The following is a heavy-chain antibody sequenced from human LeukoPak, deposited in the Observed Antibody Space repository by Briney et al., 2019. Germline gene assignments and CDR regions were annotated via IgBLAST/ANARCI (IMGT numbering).Heavy chain of an antibody. D-gene: IGHD2-2*01. Sequence: SETLSLTCAVYGGSFSDYYWSWIRQPPGKGLEWIGEINHSGSTNYNPSLKSRVTISVDTSKNQFSLKLSSVTAADTAVYYCARAAINCSSTSCYLGWFDPWGQGTLVTVSS. J-gene: IGHJ5*02. CDR1: GGSFSDYY. CDR3: ARAAINCSSTSCYLGWFDP. V-gene: IGHV4-34*01. CDR2: INHSGST.